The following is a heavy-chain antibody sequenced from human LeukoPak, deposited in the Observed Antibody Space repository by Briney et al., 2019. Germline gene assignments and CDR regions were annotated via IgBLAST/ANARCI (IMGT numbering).Heavy chain of an antibody. D-gene: IGHD2-2*01. J-gene: IGHJ4*02. CDR1: GYTFTSYD. CDR2: MNPNSGNT. Sequence: ASVKVSCKASGYTFTSYDINWVRQATGQGVEWMGWMNPNSGNTGYAQKFQGRVTITRNTSISTAYMELSSLRSEDTAVYYCARARKVPAAMRSYYFDYWGQGTLVTVSS. V-gene: IGHV1-8*03. CDR3: ARARKVPAAMRSYYFDY.